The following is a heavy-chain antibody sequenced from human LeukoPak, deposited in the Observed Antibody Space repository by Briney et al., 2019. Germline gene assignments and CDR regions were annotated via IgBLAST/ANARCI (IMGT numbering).Heavy chain of an antibody. CDR1: GGSISSSPYY. CDR2: IFYSGST. CDR3: ARQRFMDYYDSSGPYFDY. J-gene: IGHJ4*02. D-gene: IGHD3-22*01. Sequence: SETLSLTCTVSGGSISSSPYYWGWIRQPPGKALEWIGNIFYSGSTYYSPSLKSRVTISLDTSRNQFSLKLSSVTAADTAVYYCARQRFMDYYDSSGPYFDYWGQGTLVTVSS. V-gene: IGHV4-39*01.